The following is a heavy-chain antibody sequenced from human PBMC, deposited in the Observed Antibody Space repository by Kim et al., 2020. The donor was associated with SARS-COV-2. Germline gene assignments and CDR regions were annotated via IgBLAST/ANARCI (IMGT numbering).Heavy chain of an antibody. CDR1: GFTFSSYG. V-gene: IGHV3-30*18. D-gene: IGHD3-22*01. CDR3: AKDYYYDSSGYPITPYYYYYYVDV. CDR2: ISYDGSNK. J-gene: IGHJ6*03. Sequence: GGSLRLSCAASGFTFSSYGMHWVRQAPGKGLEWVAVISYDGSNKYYADSVKGRFTISRDNSKNTLYLQMNSLRAEDTAVYYCAKDYYYDSSGYPITPYYYYYYVDVWGKGTTVTVSS.